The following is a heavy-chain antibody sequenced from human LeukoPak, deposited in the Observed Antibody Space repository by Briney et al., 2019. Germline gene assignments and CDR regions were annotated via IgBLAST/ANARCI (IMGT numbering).Heavy chain of an antibody. D-gene: IGHD1-26*01. V-gene: IGHV1-18*01. J-gene: IGHJ4*02. Sequence: ASVKVSCKASGYTFTSYGISWVRQPPGQGLEWMGWISAYNGNTNYAQKLQGRVTMTTDTSTSTAYMELRSLRSDDTAVYYCARHPVDSGSYPILADYWGQGTLVTVSS. CDR2: ISAYNGNT. CDR3: ARHPVDSGSYPILADY. CDR1: GYTFTSYG.